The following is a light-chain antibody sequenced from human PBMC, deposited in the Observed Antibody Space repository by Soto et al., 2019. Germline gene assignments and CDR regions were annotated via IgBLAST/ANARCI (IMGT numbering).Light chain of an antibody. Sequence: QLVLTQSSSATAYLGSSVELTCTLSSGHSSYIIAWHQQQPGKAPRYLMKLEGSGSYNKGSGVPDRFSGSSSGADRYLTISNLQFEDEADYYCETWDSNTRVFGGGTKLTVL. V-gene: IGLV4-60*02. CDR2: LEGSGSY. CDR3: ETWDSNTRV. J-gene: IGLJ3*02. CDR1: SGHSSYI.